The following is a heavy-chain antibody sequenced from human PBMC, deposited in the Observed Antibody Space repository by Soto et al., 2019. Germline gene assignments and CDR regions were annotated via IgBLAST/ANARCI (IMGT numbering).Heavy chain of an antibody. CDR3: AKDRPRDYSLTAPKGDWFDP. CDR2: ITDTGDST. J-gene: IGHJ5*02. CDR1: RFTSSDYA. D-gene: IGHD2-15*01. Sequence: EVQLLESGGGLVQPGGSLRLSCTASRFTSSDYAMTWVRQAPGKGLEWVSTITDTGDSTYYSDSVKGRFTISRDNSRNTLYLRMNSLRAEDTALYYCAKDRPRDYSLTAPKGDWFDPWGRGTLVTVSS. V-gene: IGHV3-23*01.